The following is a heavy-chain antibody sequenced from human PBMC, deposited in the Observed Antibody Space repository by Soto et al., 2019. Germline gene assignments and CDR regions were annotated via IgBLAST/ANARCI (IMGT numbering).Heavy chain of an antibody. CDR2: IDWDDDK. CDR3: ARIRVDSSGPDY. J-gene: IGHJ4*02. CDR1: GFSLSTSGMC. D-gene: IGHD6-19*01. V-gene: IGHV2-70*11. Sequence: SGPTLVNPTQTLTLTCTFSGFSLSTSGMCVSWIRQPPGKALEWLARIDWDDDKYYSTSLKTRLTISKDTSKNQVVLTMTNMEPVDTATYYCARIRVDSSGPDYWGQGTLVTVSS.